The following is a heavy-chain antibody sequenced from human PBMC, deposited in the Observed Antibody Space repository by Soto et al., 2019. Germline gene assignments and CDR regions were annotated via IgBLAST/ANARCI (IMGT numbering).Heavy chain of an antibody. CDR2: IYYSGST. Sequence: QVQLQESGPGLVKPSETLSLTCTVSGGSISSYYWSWIRQPPGKGLEWIGYIYYSGSTNYNPSLKSRVTISVDTSKNQFSLKMSSVTAADTAVYYCARSSGYYDYFDHWGQGTLVTVSS. CDR3: ARSSGYYDYFDH. V-gene: IGHV4-59*01. CDR1: GGSISSYY. D-gene: IGHD3-10*01. J-gene: IGHJ4*02.